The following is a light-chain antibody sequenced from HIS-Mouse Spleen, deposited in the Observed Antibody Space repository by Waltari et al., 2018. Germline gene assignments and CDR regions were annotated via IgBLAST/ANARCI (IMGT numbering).Light chain of an antibody. J-gene: IGLJ2*01. Sequence: SYELTQPPSVSVSPGQTARITCSGDALPKKYAYWYQQKSGQAPVLVIYEDSKSPSWISDRFSGSSSGTMATLTISGAQVEDEADYYCYSTDSSGNHRVFGGETKLTVL. V-gene: IGLV3-10*01. CDR2: EDS. CDR3: YSTDSSGNHRV. CDR1: ALPKKY.